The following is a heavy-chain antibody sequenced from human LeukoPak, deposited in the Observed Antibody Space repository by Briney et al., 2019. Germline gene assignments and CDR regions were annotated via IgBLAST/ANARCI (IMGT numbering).Heavy chain of an antibody. CDR3: AKDIAYCGGDCYSGYYGMDV. CDR2: ISYDGSNK. J-gene: IGHJ6*02. CDR1: GFTFSSYG. D-gene: IGHD2-21*02. Sequence: RSLRLSCAASGFTFSSYGMHWVHQAPGKGLEWVAVISYDGSNKYYADSVKGRFTISRDNSKNTLYLQMNSLRAEDTAVYYCAKDIAYCGGDCYSGYYGMDVWGQGTTVTVSS. V-gene: IGHV3-30*18.